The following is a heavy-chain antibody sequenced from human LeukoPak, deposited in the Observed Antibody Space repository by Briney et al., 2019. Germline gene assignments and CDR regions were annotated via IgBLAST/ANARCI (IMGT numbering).Heavy chain of an antibody. Sequence: GGSLGLSCAASGFIVSTNYMSWVRQAPGKGLEWVSVIYSGGSTYYADSVKGRFTISRDNSKNTLYLQMNSLRAEDTAVYYCARGGIITSYAFEIWGQGAMVTVSS. CDR3: ARGGIITSYAFEI. J-gene: IGHJ3*02. CDR1: GFIVSTNY. V-gene: IGHV3-53*01. CDR2: IYSGGST. D-gene: IGHD1-26*01.